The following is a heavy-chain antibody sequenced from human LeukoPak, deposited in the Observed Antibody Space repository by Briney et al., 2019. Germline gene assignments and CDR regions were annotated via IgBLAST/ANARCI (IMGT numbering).Heavy chain of an antibody. Sequence: GASVKVSCKASGHTFTGYYMHWVRQAPGQGLEWMGRINPNSGGTNYAQKFQGRVTMTRDTSISTAYMELSRLRSDDTAVYYCARSWAGSSYYYMDVWGKGTTVTVSS. J-gene: IGHJ6*03. V-gene: IGHV1-2*06. CDR3: ARSWAGSSYYYMDV. CDR2: INPNSGGT. CDR1: GHTFTGYY. D-gene: IGHD6-19*01.